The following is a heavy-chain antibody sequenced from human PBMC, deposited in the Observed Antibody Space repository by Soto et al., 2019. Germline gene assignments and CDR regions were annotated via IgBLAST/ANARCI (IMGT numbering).Heavy chain of an antibody. J-gene: IGHJ4*02. CDR2: ISGSAGTT. CDR1: GLTFSSYA. D-gene: IGHD3-3*01. CDR3: AKDFWSGYLSQNTGISEFDS. Sequence: LRLSCAASGLTFSSYAMSWVRQAPGKGLEWVSTISGSAGTTYYADSVKGRFTISRDNSKSTLYLQMNSLRAEDTAVYYCAKDFWSGYLSQNTGISEFDSWGQGALVTVSS. V-gene: IGHV3-23*01.